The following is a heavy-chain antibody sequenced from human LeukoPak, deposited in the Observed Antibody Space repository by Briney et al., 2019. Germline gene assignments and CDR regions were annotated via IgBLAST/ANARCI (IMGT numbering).Heavy chain of an antibody. CDR1: CGSFSGYY. CDR3: ARVSGTPLHYYYYGMDV. Sequence: PSETLALTCAVYCGSFSGYYWSWIRQPPGKGLEWIGEINHSGSTSYNPSLKSRVTISVDTSKNQFSLKLSSVTAADTAVYYCARVSGTPLHYYYYGMDVWGQGTTVTVSS. J-gene: IGHJ6*02. D-gene: IGHD6-13*01. V-gene: IGHV4-34*01. CDR2: INHSGST.